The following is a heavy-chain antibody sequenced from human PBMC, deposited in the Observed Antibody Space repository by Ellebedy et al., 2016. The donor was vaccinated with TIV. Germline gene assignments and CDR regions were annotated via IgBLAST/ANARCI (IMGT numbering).Heavy chain of an antibody. D-gene: IGHD3-22*01. J-gene: IGHJ4*02. Sequence: ASVKVSXXASGYTFTGYYMHWVRQAPGQGLEWMGWINPNSGGTNYAQKFQGRVTMTRDTSISTAYMELSRLRSDDTAVYYCARDKTSYYDNSVTNQLDYWGQGTLVTVSS. CDR2: INPNSGGT. V-gene: IGHV1-2*02. CDR1: GYTFTGYY. CDR3: ARDKTSYYDNSVTNQLDY.